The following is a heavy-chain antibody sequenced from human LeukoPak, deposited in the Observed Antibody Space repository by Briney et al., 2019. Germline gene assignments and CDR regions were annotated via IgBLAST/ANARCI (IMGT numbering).Heavy chain of an antibody. CDR3: AAGGALRGYSGYDLYDY. J-gene: IGHJ4*02. CDR2: IDPNTGGT. D-gene: IGHD5-12*01. CDR1: GYTFTNYY. V-gene: IGHV1-2*06. Sequence: GASVKVSCKTSGYTFTNYYIHWVRQAPGQGLEWMGRIDPNTGGTKSAKNFQGRVTMTRDTSISTAYMALSGLRSDDTAVYYCAAGGALRGYSGYDLYDYWGQGTLVTVSS.